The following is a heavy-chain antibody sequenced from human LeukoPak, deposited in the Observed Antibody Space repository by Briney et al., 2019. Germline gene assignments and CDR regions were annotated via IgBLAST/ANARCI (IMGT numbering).Heavy chain of an antibody. CDR3: AREAYYDYVWGSYRYGLFGDV. J-gene: IGHJ6*04. V-gene: IGHV4-39*07. CDR1: GGSISSSSYY. CDR2: IYHSGST. D-gene: IGHD3-16*02. Sequence: SETLSLTCTVSGGSISSSSYYWGWIRQPPGKGLEWIGSIYHSGSTYYNPSLKSRVTISVDTSKNQFSLKLSSVTAADTAVYYCAREAYYDYVWGSYRYGLFGDVRGKGTTVTVSS.